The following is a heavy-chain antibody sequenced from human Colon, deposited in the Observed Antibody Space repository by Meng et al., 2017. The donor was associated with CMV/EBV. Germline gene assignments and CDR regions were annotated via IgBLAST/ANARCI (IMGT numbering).Heavy chain of an antibody. CDR1: GGSFSGYY. CDR2: INHSGST. J-gene: IGHJ4*02. Sequence: QVQRQQWGAGLVKPSETLSLTCAVYGGSFSGYYWSWIRQPPGKGLEWIGEINHSGSTNYNPSLKSRVTISVDTSKNQFSLKLSSVTAADTAVYYCASILFAAAAGGWGGYWGQGTLVTVSS. D-gene: IGHD6-13*01. V-gene: IGHV4-34*01. CDR3: ASILFAAAAGGWGGY.